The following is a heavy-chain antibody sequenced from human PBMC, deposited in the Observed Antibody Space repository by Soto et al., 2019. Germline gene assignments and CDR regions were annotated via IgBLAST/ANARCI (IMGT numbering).Heavy chain of an antibody. D-gene: IGHD6-19*01. CDR2: ISAYNGNT. CDR1: GYTFTSYG. CDR3: AGDWAAAGPFDY. Sequence: QVQLVQSGAEVKKPGASVKVSCKASGYTFTSYGISWVRQAPGQGLEWMGWISAYNGNTNYAQKLQGRVTMTTDTSTSTAYMEPRSRRSDDTAVYDYAGDWAAAGPFDYWGQGTPVTVSS. V-gene: IGHV1-18*01. J-gene: IGHJ4*02.